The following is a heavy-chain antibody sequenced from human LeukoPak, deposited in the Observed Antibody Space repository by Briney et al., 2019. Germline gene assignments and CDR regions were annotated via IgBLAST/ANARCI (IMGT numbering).Heavy chain of an antibody. J-gene: IGHJ3*02. D-gene: IGHD2-21*02. V-gene: IGHV3-30-3*01. Sequence: GGSLRLSCAASGFTFSSYAMHWVRQAPGKGLEWVAVISYDGSNKYYADSVKGRFTISRDNSKNTLYLQMNSLRAEDTAVYYCARAISPPRTSPAGVVTRGDAFDIWGQGTMVTVSS. CDR3: ARAISPPRTSPAGVVTRGDAFDI. CDR1: GFTFSSYA. CDR2: ISYDGSNK.